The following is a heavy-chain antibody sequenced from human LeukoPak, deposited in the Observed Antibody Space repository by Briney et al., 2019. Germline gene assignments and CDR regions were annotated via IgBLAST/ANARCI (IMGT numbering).Heavy chain of an antibody. J-gene: IGHJ5*02. Sequence: GGSLRLSCAASGFTFSDYYMSWIRQAPGKGLEWISYISRGGTPIYNADSVKGRFTISMDNAKNSLYLQMNSLRAEDTAVYYCVRHRVGAPSGFDPWGQGTMVTVSS. CDR2: ISRGGTPI. V-gene: IGHV3-11*01. CDR3: VRHRVGAPSGFDP. D-gene: IGHD1-26*01. CDR1: GFTFSDYY.